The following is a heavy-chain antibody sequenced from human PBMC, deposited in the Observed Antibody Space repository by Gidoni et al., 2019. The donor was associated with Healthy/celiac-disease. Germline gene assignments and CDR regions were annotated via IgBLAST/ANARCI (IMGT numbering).Heavy chain of an antibody. D-gene: IGHD2-15*01. V-gene: IGHV4-34*01. Sequence: QVQLQQWGAGLLKPSETLSLTCAVSGGSFSGYYWSWIRQPPGKGLEWIGEINHSGSTNYNPSLKSRVTISVDTSKNQFSLKLSSVTAADTAVYYCARLETLTAASPPWFAYWGQGTLVTVSS. CDR2: INHSGST. CDR1: GGSFSGYY. CDR3: ARLETLTAASPPWFAY. J-gene: IGHJ4*02.